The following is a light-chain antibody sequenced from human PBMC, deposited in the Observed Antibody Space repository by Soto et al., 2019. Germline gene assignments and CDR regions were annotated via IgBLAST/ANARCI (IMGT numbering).Light chain of an antibody. CDR1: SSDVGGYNY. J-gene: IGLJ1*01. V-gene: IGLV2-14*01. CDR3: QSYDISLHNYV. CDR2: EVS. Sequence: QSVLTQPASVSGSPGQSITISCTGTSSDVGGYNYVSWYQQHPGKAPKLMIYEVSNRPSGVPDRFSGSKSGTSASLAITSLQAEDEADYYCQSYDISLHNYVFGTGTKVTVL.